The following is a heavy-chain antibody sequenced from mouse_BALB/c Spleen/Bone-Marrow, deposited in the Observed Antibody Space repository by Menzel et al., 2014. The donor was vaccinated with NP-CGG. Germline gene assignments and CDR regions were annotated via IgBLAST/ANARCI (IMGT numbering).Heavy chain of an antibody. V-gene: IGHV1-69*02. CDR3: ARDGVITSYYAMDY. CDR2: IDPSDSET. D-gene: IGHD2-4*01. CDR1: GYTFTGYW. J-gene: IGHJ4*01. Sequence: VQLQQSGAELVKPGAPVKLSCKASGYTFTGYWMNWVKQRPGRGLEWIGRIDPSDSETHYNQKFKDKATLTVDKSSSTAYIQLSSLTSEDSAVYYCARDGVITSYYAMDYWGQGTSVTVSS.